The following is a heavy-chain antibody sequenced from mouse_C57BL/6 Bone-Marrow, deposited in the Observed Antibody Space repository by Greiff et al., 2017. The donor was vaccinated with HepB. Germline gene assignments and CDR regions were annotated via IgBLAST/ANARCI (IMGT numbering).Heavy chain of an antibody. J-gene: IGHJ3*01. V-gene: IGHV1-82*01. CDR2: IYPGDGDT. Sequence: VKLMESGPELVKPGASVKISCKASGYAFSSSWMNWVKQRPGKGLEWIGRIYPGDGDTTYNGKFKGKATLTADNSSSTAYIQLSSLTSEDSAVYFCARASVYYFGSSYGWVAYWGQGTLVTVSA. D-gene: IGHD1-1*01. CDR1: GYAFSSSW. CDR3: ARASVYYFGSSYGWVAY.